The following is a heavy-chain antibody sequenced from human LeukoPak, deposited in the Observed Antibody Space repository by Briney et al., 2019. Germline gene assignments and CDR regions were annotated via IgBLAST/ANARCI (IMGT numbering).Heavy chain of an antibody. CDR2: IKQDGSEK. J-gene: IGHJ3*02. V-gene: IGHV3-7*01. Sequence: GGSLRLSCAASGFTFSSYWMSWVRQAPGKGLEWVANIKQDGSEKYYVDSVKGRFTISRDNAKNSLYLQMNSLRAEDTAVYYCARAGGTYYGIALDIWGQGTMVTVSS. CDR1: GFTFSSYW. CDR3: ARAGGTYYGIALDI. D-gene: IGHD1-26*01.